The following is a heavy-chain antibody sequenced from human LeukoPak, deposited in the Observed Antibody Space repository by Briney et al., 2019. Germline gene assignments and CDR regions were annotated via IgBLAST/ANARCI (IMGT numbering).Heavy chain of an antibody. V-gene: IGHV4-59*01. Sequence: KPSETLSLTCTVSGGSISSYYWSWIRQPPGKGLEWIGYIYYSGSTNYNPSLKSRVTISVDTSKNQFSLKLSSVTAADTAVYYCASEGIAARSFDYWGQGTLVTVSS. D-gene: IGHD6-6*01. CDR3: ASEGIAARSFDY. J-gene: IGHJ4*02. CDR1: GGSISSYY. CDR2: IYYSGST.